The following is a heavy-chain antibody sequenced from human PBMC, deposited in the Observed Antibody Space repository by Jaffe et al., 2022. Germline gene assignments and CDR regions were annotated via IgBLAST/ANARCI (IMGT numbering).Heavy chain of an antibody. Sequence: EVQLVESGGGLVQPGGSLRLSCAASGFTFSSYEMNWVRQAPGKGLEWVSYISSSGSTIYYADSVKGRFTISRDNAKNSLYLQMNSLRAEDTAVYYCARDHRGYSGYSLRGYFDYWGQGTLVTVSS. D-gene: IGHD5-12*01. CDR1: GFTFSSYE. J-gene: IGHJ4*02. CDR3: ARDHRGYSGYSLRGYFDY. V-gene: IGHV3-48*03. CDR2: ISSSGSTI.